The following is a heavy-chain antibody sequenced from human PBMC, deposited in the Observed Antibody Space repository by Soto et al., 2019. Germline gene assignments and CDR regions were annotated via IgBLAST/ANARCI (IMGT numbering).Heavy chain of an antibody. J-gene: IGHJ4*02. CDR3: AKGPFYCSSTSCYGYFDY. CDR1: GFTFSSYA. V-gene: IGHV3-23*01. CDR2: ISGSGGST. Sequence: GGSLRLSCAASGFTFSSYAMSWVRQAPGKGLEWVSAISGSGGSTYYADSVKGRFTISRDNSKNTLYLQMNSLRAEDTAVYYCAKGPFYCSSTSCYGYFDYWGQGTLVTVSS. D-gene: IGHD2-2*01.